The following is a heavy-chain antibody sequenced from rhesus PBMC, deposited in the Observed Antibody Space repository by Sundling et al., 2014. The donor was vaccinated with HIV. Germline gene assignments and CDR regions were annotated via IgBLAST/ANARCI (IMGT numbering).Heavy chain of an antibody. D-gene: IGHD5-24*01. CDR2: VYNSGGST. CDR1: GSSVSSGY. Sequence: QVQLQESGPGVVKPSETLSLTCAVSGSSVSSGYWNWIRQLPGKGLEWIGTVYNSGGSTALNSSLKSRLTLSVDTSKNQLSLRLSSVTAADTAVYFCARLLVGTFDVWGPESWSPSPQ. J-gene: IGHJ5-1*01. CDR3: ARLLVGTFDV. V-gene: IGHV4S2*01.